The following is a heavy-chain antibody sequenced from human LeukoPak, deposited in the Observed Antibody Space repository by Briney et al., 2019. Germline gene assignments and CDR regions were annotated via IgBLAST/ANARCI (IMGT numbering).Heavy chain of an antibody. J-gene: IGHJ4*02. CDR2: INPNSGGT. D-gene: IGHD1-26*01. CDR1: GYTFTGYY. Sequence: ASVKVSRKASGYTFTGYYMHWVRQAPGQGLEWMGWINPNSGGTNYAQKFQGRVTMTRDTSISTAYMELSRLRSDDTAVYYCAIDQVGATREGLDYWGQGTLVTVSS. V-gene: IGHV1-2*02. CDR3: AIDQVGATREGLDY.